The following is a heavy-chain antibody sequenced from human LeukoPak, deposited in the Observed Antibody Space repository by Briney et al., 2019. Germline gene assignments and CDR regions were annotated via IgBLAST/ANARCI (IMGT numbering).Heavy chain of an antibody. CDR1: GGSMSSYY. CDR2: IYYSGST. J-gene: IGHJ4*02. V-gene: IGHV4-30-4*01. CDR3: ARDRYSSGFDY. D-gene: IGHD6-25*01. Sequence: SETLSLTCTVSGGSMSSYYWSWIRQPPGKGLEWIGYIYYSGSTYYNPSLKSRVTISVDTSKNQFSLKLSSVTAADTAVYYCARDRYSSGFDYWGQGTLVTVSS.